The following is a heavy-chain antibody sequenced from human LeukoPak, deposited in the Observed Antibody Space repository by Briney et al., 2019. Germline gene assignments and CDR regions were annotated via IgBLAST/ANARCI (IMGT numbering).Heavy chain of an antibody. J-gene: IGHJ6*01. CDR2: INSDGSST. Sequence: PGGSLRLSCAASGFTFSNAWMNWVRQAPGKGLVWVSRINSDGSSTNYADSVKGRFTISRDNAKNTLYLQMNSLRAEDTAVYYCARGGSYGMDVWGQGTTVTVSS. CDR3: ARGGSYGMDV. CDR1: GFTFSNAW. V-gene: IGHV3-74*01.